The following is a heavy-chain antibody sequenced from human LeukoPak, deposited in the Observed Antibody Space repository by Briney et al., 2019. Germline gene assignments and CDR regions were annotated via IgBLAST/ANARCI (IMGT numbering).Heavy chain of an antibody. CDR2: IYYTRST. J-gene: IGHJ6*02. V-gene: IGHV4-39*01. CDR3: ARQGTVTSLSYYYYGMDV. CDR1: GGSISSSSYY. Sequence: NPSETLSLTCTVSGGSISSSSYYWGWIRPPPGKGLEWIGSIYYTRSTYYNPSLRSRVTITLDTSKNQFSLRLSSVTAADTAVYYCARQGTVTSLSYYYYGMDVWGQGTTVTVSS. D-gene: IGHD4-17*01.